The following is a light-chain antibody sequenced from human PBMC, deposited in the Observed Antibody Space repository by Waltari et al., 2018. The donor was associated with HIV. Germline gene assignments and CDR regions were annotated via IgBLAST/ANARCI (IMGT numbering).Light chain of an antibody. V-gene: IGLV1-40*03. J-gene: IGLJ1*01. CDR3: QSYANSLTSYV. CDR1: SPNIGAGFD. CDR2: APP. Sequence: QSVLTQPPSVSGAPGQRVTISCSGNSPNIGAGFDVHRYQHLPGTAPKLLIYAPPNRPPGVPDRFSGSKSCASASLAITGLQAEDAADYYCQSYANSLTSYVFATGTRVTVL.